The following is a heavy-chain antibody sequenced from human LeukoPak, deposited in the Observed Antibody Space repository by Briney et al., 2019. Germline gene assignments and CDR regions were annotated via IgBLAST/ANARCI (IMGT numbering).Heavy chain of an antibody. CDR1: GFDFNIYS. CDR3: ARVEIEPTGGGWYFDL. D-gene: IGHD2-8*02. CDR2: INPRSTTT. J-gene: IGHJ2*01. V-gene: IGHV3-48*01. Sequence: GGSLRLSCVASGFDFNIYSMNWVRQAPGKGLDWILYINPRSTTTYYADSVKGRFTISRDNAQNSLYLQMNSLRADDTAIYYCARVEIEPTGGGWYFDLWGRGTLVTVSS.